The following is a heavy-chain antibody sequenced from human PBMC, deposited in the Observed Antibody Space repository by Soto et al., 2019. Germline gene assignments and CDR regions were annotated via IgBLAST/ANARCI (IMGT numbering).Heavy chain of an antibody. CDR1: GDSITSGGYY. Sequence: SETLSLTCTVTGDSITSGGYYWSWIRQHPGKGLEWLGYIYGSGGSGSTYYNPSLKSRVTISVDTSKNQFSLKLSSVTAADTAVYYCARAHIVVVTAFTNWFDPWGQGTLVTVSS. J-gene: IGHJ5*02. CDR3: ARAHIVVVTAFTNWFDP. V-gene: IGHV4-30-4*01. D-gene: IGHD2-21*02. CDR2: IYGSGGSGST.